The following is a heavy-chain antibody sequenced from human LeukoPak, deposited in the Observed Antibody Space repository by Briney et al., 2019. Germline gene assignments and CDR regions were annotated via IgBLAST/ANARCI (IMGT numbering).Heavy chain of an antibody. V-gene: IGHV3-21*01. CDR2: ISSSSSYI. Sequence: GGSLRLSCAASGFTFSSYSMNWVRQAPGKGLEWVSSISSSSSYIYYADSVKGRFTISRDNAKNSLYLQMSSLRAEDTAVYYCARESIYGDPGFWGQGTLVTVSS. CDR1: GFTFSSYS. J-gene: IGHJ4*02. D-gene: IGHD4-17*01. CDR3: ARESIYGDPGF.